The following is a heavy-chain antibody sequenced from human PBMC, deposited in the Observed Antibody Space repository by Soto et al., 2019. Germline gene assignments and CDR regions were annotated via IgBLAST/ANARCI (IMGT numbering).Heavy chain of an antibody. CDR2: INAGNGNT. Sequence: ASVKVSCKASGYTFSSYAMHWVRQAPGQRLEWMGWINAGNGNTKYSQKFQGRVTITRDTSASTAYMELSSLRSEDTAVYYCARSIVVVTALDYWGQGTLVTVSS. V-gene: IGHV1-3*01. CDR3: ARSIVVVTALDY. CDR1: GYTFSSYA. J-gene: IGHJ4*02. D-gene: IGHD2-21*02.